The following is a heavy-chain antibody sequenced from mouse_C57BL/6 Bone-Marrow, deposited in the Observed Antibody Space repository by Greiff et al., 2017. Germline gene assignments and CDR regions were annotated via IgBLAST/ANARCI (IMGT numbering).Heavy chain of an antibody. J-gene: IGHJ4*01. CDR3: ARLLRWNAMDY. Sequence: ESGPGLVKPSQSLSLTCSVTGYSITSGYYWNWIRQFPGNKLEWMGYISYDGSNNYNPSLKNRISITRDTSKNQFFLKLNSVTTEDTATYYCARLLRWNAMDYWGQGTSVTVSS. D-gene: IGHD1-1*01. CDR2: ISYDGSN. CDR1: GYSITSGYY. V-gene: IGHV3-6*01.